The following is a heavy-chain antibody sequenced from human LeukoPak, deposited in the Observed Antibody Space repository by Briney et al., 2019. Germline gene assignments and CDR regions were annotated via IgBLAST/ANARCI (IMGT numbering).Heavy chain of an antibody. D-gene: IGHD4-11*01. Sequence: GGSLRLSCAASVFTFGNYWMSWVRQAPGKGLEWVANIHKDGSETYFVDSVKGRFTMSRDNAENSLSLQMSSLKAEDTAIYYCARLDYSRVYVYWGQGTLVTVSS. CDR1: VFTFGNYW. V-gene: IGHV3-7*01. CDR3: ARLDYSRVYVY. J-gene: IGHJ4*02. CDR2: IHKDGSET.